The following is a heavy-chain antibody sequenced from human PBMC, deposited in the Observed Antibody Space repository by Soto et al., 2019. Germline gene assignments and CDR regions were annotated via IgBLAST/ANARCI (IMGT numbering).Heavy chain of an antibody. CDR3: ASHYYGSGSYYNAFDI. CDR1: GYTFTSYY. D-gene: IGHD3-10*01. V-gene: IGHV1-46*01. Sequence: ASVKVSCKASGYTFTSYYMHWVRQAPGQGLEWMGIINPSGGSTSYAQKFQGRVTMTRDTSTSTVYMELSSLRSEDTAVYYCASHYYGSGSYYNAFDIWGQGTMVTVSS. CDR2: INPSGGST. J-gene: IGHJ3*02.